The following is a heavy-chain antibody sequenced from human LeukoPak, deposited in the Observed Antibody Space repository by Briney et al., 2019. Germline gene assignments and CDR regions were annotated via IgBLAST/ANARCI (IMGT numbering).Heavy chain of an antibody. CDR1: GGSISSYY. D-gene: IGHD3-22*01. CDR2: IYYSGST. Sequence: SETLSLTCTVSGGSISSYYWSWIRQPPGKGLEWIGYIYYSGSTNYNPSLKSRVTISVDTSKNQFSLKLSSVTAADTAVYYCARSSGYYLFDYWGQGTLVTVSS. J-gene: IGHJ4*02. V-gene: IGHV4-59*01. CDR3: ARSSGYYLFDY.